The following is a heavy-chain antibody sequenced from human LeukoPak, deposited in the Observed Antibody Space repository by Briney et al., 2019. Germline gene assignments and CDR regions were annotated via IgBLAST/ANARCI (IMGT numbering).Heavy chain of an antibody. V-gene: IGHV3-48*01. D-gene: IGHD5-18*01. Sequence: GGSLRLSCAASGLSFRDYNVNWVRQPPGKGLEWVSYISRGSNIIYYADSVKGRFTISRDNAKNSVSLQMNSLRAEDTAVYYCARAYDTNTYGYVYWGQGTLVTVSS. CDR1: GLSFRDYN. CDR3: ARAYDTNTYGYVY. J-gene: IGHJ4*02. CDR2: ISRGSNII.